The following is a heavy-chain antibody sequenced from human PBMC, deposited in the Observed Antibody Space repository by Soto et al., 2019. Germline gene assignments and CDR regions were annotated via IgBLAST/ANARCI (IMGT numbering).Heavy chain of an antibody. Sequence: GGSLRLSCAVSGFTFSSYAMIWVRQAPGKGLEWVSAVDGSGDNTYYADSVKGRFTISRDNSENTLYLQMNSLRAEDTAVYYCASGGSSSLYYYYYMDVWGKGTTVTVSS. J-gene: IGHJ6*03. CDR2: VDGSGDNT. CDR3: ASGGSSSLYYYYYMDV. D-gene: IGHD6-6*01. V-gene: IGHV3-23*01. CDR1: GFTFSSYA.